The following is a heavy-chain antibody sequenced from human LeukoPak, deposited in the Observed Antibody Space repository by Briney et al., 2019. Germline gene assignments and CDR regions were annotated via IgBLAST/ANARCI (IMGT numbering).Heavy chain of an antibody. J-gene: IGHJ4*02. V-gene: IGHV4-61*02. D-gene: IGHD3-3*01. Sequence: SETLSLTCTVTGGSISSGSYYWSWIRQPAGKGLEWIGRLYTSGSYNYNPPLKSRVTISVDMSKNQFSLKLSSVTAADTAVYYCARESRTIFGVVIIPAGVPHYWGQGTLVTVSS. CDR1: GGSISSGSYY. CDR3: ARESRTIFGVVIIPAGVPHY. CDR2: LYTSGSY.